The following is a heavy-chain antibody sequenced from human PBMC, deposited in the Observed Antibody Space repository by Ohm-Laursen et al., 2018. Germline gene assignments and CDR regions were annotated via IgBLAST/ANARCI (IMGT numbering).Heavy chain of an antibody. V-gene: IGHV3-23*01. CDR3: AKVPPGIAAAGYFDY. Sequence: GSLRLSCAAPGFTFSTNAMSWVRQAPGKGLEWVSAITSSGGSTYYADSVKGRFTISRDDSKNTLYLQMNSLRAEDTAVYYCAKVPPGIAAAGYFDYWGQGTLVTVSS. J-gene: IGHJ4*02. CDR1: GFTFSTNA. CDR2: ITSSGGST. D-gene: IGHD6-13*01.